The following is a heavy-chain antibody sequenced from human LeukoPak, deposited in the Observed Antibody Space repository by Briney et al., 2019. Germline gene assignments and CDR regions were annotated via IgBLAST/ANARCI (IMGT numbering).Heavy chain of an antibody. V-gene: IGHV3-21*06. J-gene: IGHJ3*02. Sequence: GGSLRLSCAASGFPFSNYGMNWVRQAPGKGLEWVSFTDTSGKYIYYGDSVKGRFTISRDNAKNLLFLQMNGLRAEDTAVYYCARGRSITLLRGVAMSDGFDIWGQGAMVAVSS. CDR2: TDTSGKYI. D-gene: IGHD3-10*01. CDR3: ARGRSITLLRGVAMSDGFDI. CDR1: GFPFSNYG.